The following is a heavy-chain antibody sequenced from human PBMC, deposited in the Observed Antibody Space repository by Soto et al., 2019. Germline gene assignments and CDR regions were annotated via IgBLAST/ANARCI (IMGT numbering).Heavy chain of an antibody. CDR1: GGSFSGYY. D-gene: IGHD6-6*01. V-gene: IGHV4-34*01. J-gene: IGHJ4*02. CDR2: INHSGST. CDR3: ARETSSSHYFDY. Sequence: KPSETLSLTCAVYGGSFSGYYWSWIRQPPGKGLEWIGEINHSGSTNYNPSLKSRVTISVDTSKNQFSLKLSSVTAADTAVYYCARETSSSHYFDYWGQGTLVTVSS.